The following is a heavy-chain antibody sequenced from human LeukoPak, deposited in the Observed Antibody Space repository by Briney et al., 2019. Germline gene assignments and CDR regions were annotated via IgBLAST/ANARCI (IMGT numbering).Heavy chain of an antibody. Sequence: PGGSLRLSCAASGFTVSSNYMSRVRQAPGKGLEWVSVIYSGGSTYYADSVKGRFTISRHNSKNTLYLQMNSLRAEDTAVYYCARRGYYYDSYHAFDIWGQGTMVTVSS. CDR3: ARRGYYYDSYHAFDI. CDR2: IYSGGST. D-gene: IGHD3-22*01. V-gene: IGHV3-53*04. J-gene: IGHJ3*02. CDR1: GFTVSSNY.